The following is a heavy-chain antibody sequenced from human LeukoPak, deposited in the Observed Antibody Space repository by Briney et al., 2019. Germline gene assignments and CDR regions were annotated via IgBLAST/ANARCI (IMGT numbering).Heavy chain of an antibody. CDR3: AKLTHNAYGDYAGGAFDI. J-gene: IGHJ3*02. Sequence: GSLRLSCSASGFPFSSYAMSWVRQAPGKGLEWVPAISGSGGSTYYADSVKGRFTISRHNSKNTLNLQMNSLRAEDTVVDYGAKLTHNAYGDYAGGAFDIWGQGTMVTVSS. V-gene: IGHV3-23*01. CDR1: GFPFSSYA. D-gene: IGHD4-17*01. CDR2: ISGSGGST.